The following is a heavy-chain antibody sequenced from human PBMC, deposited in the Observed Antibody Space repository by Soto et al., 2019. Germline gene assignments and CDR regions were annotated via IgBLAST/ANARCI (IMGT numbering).Heavy chain of an antibody. V-gene: IGHV1-46*03. CDR1: GYTFTSYY. D-gene: IGHD5-18*01. J-gene: IGHJ6*03. CDR3: ARGGTAMVFYYYYYMDV. CDR2: INPSGGST. Sequence: QVQLVQSGAEVKKPGASVKVSCKASGYTFTSYYMRWVRQAPGQGLEWMGIINPSGGSTSYAQKFQGRVTMTRDTSTSTVYMELSSLRSEDTAVYYCARGGTAMVFYYYYYMDVWGKGTTVTVSS.